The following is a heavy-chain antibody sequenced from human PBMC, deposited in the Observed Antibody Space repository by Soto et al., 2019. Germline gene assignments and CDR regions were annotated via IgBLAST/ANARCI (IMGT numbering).Heavy chain of an antibody. J-gene: IGHJ4*02. CDR2: MNPNSGNT. CDR3: ARRLNGITIFGVVTQADLDY. D-gene: IGHD3-3*01. Sequence: ASVKVSCKASGYTFTSYGISWVRQATGQGLEWMGWMNPNSGNTGYAQKFQGRVTMTRNTSISTAYMELSSLRSEDTAVYYCARRLNGITIFGVVTQADLDYWGQGTLVTVSS. CDR1: GYTFTSYG. V-gene: IGHV1-8*02.